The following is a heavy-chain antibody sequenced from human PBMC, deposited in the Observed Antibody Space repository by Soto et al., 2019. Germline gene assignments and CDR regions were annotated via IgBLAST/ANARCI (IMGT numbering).Heavy chain of an antibody. CDR1: GGSISSYY. V-gene: IGHV4-59*01. CDR3: ASSGYSGYDPFDY. D-gene: IGHD5-12*01. J-gene: IGHJ4*02. Sequence: SETLSLTCTVSGGSISSYYWSWIRQPPGKGLEWIGYIYYSGSTNYNPSLKSRVTISVDTSKNQFSLKLSSVTAADTAVYYCASSGYSGYDPFDYRGQGTLVTVSS. CDR2: IYYSGST.